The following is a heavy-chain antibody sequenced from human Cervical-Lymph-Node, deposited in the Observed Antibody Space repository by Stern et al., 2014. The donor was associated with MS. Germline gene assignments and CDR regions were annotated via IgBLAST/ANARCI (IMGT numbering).Heavy chain of an antibody. CDR1: GYAFINYD. CDR3: TTSQGAL. D-gene: IGHD3-16*01. V-gene: IGHV1-8*01. Sequence: QDQLVQSGAELRKPGATVRVSCKASGYAFINYDINWVRQATGQGLEWVGWINPNTGNAGPAQRFHGRVTITTNTSITTAYMDLSDLRSEDTAIYYCTTSQGALWGQGTLITVSS. J-gene: IGHJ4*02. CDR2: INPNTGNA.